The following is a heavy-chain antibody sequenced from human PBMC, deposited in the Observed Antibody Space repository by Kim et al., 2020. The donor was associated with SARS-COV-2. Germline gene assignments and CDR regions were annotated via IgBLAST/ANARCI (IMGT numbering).Heavy chain of an antibody. CDR3: ARDLEGFDY. D-gene: IGHD1-1*01. V-gene: IGHV1-46*01. Sequence: GGSTSYAQNFQGRVAMTSDTSTTTVYMELSSLRSDDTAMYYCARDLEGFDYWGQGTLVTVSS. CDR2: GGST. J-gene: IGHJ4*02.